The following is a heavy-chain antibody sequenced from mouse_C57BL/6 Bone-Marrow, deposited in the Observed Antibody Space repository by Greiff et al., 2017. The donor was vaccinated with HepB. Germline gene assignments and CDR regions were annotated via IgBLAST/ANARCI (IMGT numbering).Heavy chain of an antibody. CDR3: GRWGLGHAY. J-gene: IGHJ3*01. D-gene: IGHD4-1*01. V-gene: IGHV1-39*01. CDR2: INPNNGTT. Sequence: VHVQQSGPELVKPGASVKISCKASGYTFTDYNMNWVKQSHGKSLEWIGVINPNNGTTSYNKKFKSKATLTVDQSSSTAYMQLNSLTSEDSAVYYCGRWGLGHAYWGQGTLVTVSA. CDR1: GYTFTDYN.